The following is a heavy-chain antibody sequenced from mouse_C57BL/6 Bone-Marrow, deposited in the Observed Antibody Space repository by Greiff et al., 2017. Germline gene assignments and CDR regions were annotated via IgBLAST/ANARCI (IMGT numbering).Heavy chain of an antibody. CDR3: SSFYGNYFDF. Sequence: VQLQQSGAELVRPGASVKLSCTASGFNIKDDYIHWVKQRPEQGLEWIGWIDPEIGDTEYASKFQGKATITSDTSSNTAYLQLSSLTSADTSVYYCSSFYGNYFDFWGQGTPLTVAS. CDR2: IDPEIGDT. D-gene: IGHD2-1*01. V-gene: IGHV14-4*01. J-gene: IGHJ2*01. CDR1: GFNIKDDY.